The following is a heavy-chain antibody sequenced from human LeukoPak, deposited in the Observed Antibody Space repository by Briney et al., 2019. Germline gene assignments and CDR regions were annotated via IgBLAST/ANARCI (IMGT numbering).Heavy chain of an antibody. CDR2: IYYSGST. D-gene: IGHD6-6*01. CDR3: ARAPYSSSWGY. CDR1: GGSISSSSYY. V-gene: IGHV4-39*07. Sequence: SETLSLTCTVSGGSISSSSYYWGWIRQPPGKGLEWIGSIYYSGSTYYNPSLKSRVTISVDTSKNQFSLKLSSVTAADTAVYYCARAPYSSSWGYWGQGTLVTVSS. J-gene: IGHJ4*02.